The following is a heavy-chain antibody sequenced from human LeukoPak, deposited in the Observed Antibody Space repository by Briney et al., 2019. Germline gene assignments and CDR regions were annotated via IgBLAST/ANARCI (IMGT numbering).Heavy chain of an antibody. J-gene: IGHJ4*02. CDR1: GFSFSNHG. Sequence: PGGSLRLSCVASGFSFSNHGMLWVRKAPGKGLEWVSVIASDGGAKFYADSVKGRFTLSRDNPKNMFFLQMNLLTVEDTAIYYCARESPWGQWYFDYWGQGTPVTVSS. CDR3: ARESPWGQWYFDY. D-gene: IGHD6-19*01. V-gene: IGHV3-30*03. CDR2: IASDGGAK.